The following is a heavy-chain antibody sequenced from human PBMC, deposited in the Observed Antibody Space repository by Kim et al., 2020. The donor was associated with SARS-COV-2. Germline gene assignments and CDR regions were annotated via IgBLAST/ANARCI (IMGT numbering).Heavy chain of an antibody. Sequence: SVKVSCKASGGSFNYPISWLRQAPGQGLEWMGGIIPIFHTTKYAQNFQGRVTITADESTTTSYMELSSLRSEDTAVYYCARDPQYSSGWYGSFGLDPWGQGTLVTVSS. CDR3: ARDPQYSSGWYGSFGLDP. CDR1: GGSFNYP. V-gene: IGHV1-69*13. J-gene: IGHJ5*02. D-gene: IGHD6-19*01. CDR2: IIPIFHTT.